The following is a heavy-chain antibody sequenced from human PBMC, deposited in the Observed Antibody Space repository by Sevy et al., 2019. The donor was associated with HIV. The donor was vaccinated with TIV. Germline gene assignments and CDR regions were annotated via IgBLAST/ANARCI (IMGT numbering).Heavy chain of an antibody. Sequence: GGSLRLSCAASGFTFSSYSMNWVRQAPGKGLEWVSYISSSSSTIYYADSVKGRFTISRDNAKNSLYLQMNSLRDEDTAVCYWARGGAGGYDAFDIWGQGTMVTVSS. V-gene: IGHV3-48*02. CDR2: ISSSSSTI. J-gene: IGHJ3*02. CDR3: ARGGAGGYDAFDI. D-gene: IGHD3-10*01. CDR1: GFTFSSYS.